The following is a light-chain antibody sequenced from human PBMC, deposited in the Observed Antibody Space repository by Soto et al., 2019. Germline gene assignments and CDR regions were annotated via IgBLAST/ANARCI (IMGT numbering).Light chain of an antibody. CDR1: QSVSSNY. CDR3: QQYGNSPYA. Sequence: EIVLTQSPGTLSLSPGDRATLSCRASQSVSSNYLAWYQQKSGQAPRLLIYGASSRATGIPDRFSGSGSGTDFTLTISKLEPEDFAVYYCQQYGNSPYAFGQGTELEI. CDR2: GAS. J-gene: IGKJ2*01. V-gene: IGKV3-20*01.